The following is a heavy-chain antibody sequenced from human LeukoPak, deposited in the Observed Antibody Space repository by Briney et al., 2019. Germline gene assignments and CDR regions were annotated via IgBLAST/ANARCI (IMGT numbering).Heavy chain of an antibody. V-gene: IGHV3-30-3*01. J-gene: IGHJ4*02. D-gene: IGHD2-21*01. Sequence: GGSLRLSCAASGFTFSSYAMHWVRQAPGKGLEWVAVISYDGSNKYYADSVKGRFTISRDNSKNTLYLQMNSLRAEDTAVYYCASPPVVHSNGGDYWGQGTLVTVSS. CDR2: ISYDGSNK. CDR1: GFTFSSYA. CDR3: ASPPVVHSNGGDY.